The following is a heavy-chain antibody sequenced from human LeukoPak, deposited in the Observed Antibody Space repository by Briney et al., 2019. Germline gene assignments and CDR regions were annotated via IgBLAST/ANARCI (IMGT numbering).Heavy chain of an antibody. CDR1: GFSFSSYA. CDR3: ARDLSYQSLVAAANLDY. Sequence: RSLRLSCAASGFSFSSYAMHWGRQAPGKGVEWVALISYDGSNENYADSVKGRFTISRYNSKHTLYLQMNSLRAEDTAVYFCARDLSYQSLVAAANLDYWGQGTLVTVSS. CDR2: ISYDGSNE. D-gene: IGHD2-2*01. J-gene: IGHJ4*02. V-gene: IGHV3-30*04.